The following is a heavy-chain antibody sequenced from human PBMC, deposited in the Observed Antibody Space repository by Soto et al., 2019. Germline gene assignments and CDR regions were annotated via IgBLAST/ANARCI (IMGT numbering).Heavy chain of an antibody. J-gene: IGHJ5*02. V-gene: IGHV3-23*01. CDR3: AKDPERREWLSWFDP. Sequence: EVQLLESGGGLVQPGGSLRLSCAASGFTFSSYAMSWVRQAPGKGLEWVSAISGSGGSTYYADSVKGRFTISRDNSENTLYLQMNSLRAEDTAVYYCAKDPERREWLSWFDPWGQGTLVTVSS. CDR1: GFTFSSYA. CDR2: ISGSGGST. D-gene: IGHD3-3*01.